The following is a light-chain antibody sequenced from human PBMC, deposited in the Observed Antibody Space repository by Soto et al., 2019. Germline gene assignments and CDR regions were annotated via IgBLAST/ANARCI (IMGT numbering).Light chain of an antibody. CDR2: AAS. J-gene: IGKJ5*01. Sequence: DIQMTQSPSSLSASIGDRVTITCRASQSIYIYLNWYQQKPGKAPKLLIYAASSLQRGVPSTFSGGGSGTDFTLIISSLQPEDFATYYCQQSYSSITFGQGTRLEIK. CDR1: QSIYIY. V-gene: IGKV1-39*01. CDR3: QQSYSSIT.